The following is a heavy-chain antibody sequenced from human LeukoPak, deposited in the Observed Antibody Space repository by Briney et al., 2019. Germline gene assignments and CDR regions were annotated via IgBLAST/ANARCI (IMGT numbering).Heavy chain of an antibody. J-gene: IGHJ4*02. D-gene: IGHD3-10*01. CDR3: AREVIYYYGSGSES. V-gene: IGHV3-7*01. Sequence: GGSLRLSCATSGFTFSSYWMTWVRQAPGKGLEWLANIKPDGSEKYYVDSVKGRFTISRDNAKNSLYLQMNSLRAEDTAVYYCAREVIYYYGSGSESWGQGTLVTVSS. CDR2: IKPDGSEK. CDR1: GFTFSSYW.